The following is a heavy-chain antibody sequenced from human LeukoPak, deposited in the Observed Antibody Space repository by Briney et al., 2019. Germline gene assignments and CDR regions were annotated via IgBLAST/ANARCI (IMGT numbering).Heavy chain of an antibody. J-gene: IGHJ4*02. CDR1: GFTFSSYS. CDR3: AGDLPAAVD. D-gene: IGHD2-2*01. Sequence: GGSLRPSCAASGFTFSSYSMSWVRQAPGKGLEWVSFISSSSSDIYHADSVKGRFTISRDNAKNSLFLQMNSLRAEDTAVYYCAGDLPAAVDWGQGTLVTVSS. CDR2: ISSSSSDI. V-gene: IGHV3-21*01.